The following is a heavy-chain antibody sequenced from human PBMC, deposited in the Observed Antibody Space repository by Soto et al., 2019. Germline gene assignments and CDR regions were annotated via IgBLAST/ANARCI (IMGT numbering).Heavy chain of an antibody. CDR2: IYYSGTT. CDR1: GDSITSNSYF. J-gene: IGHJ4*02. V-gene: IGHV4-39*01. CDR3: ARHFSVDHFDY. Sequence: QLQLQESGPGLVKPSETLSLTCTVSGDSITSNSYFWAWIRQPPGKGLEWIGSIYYSGTTYHNPSLKSRVTISVDTSNNQFSLKLTSVTAADPAVYYCARHFSVDHFDYWGQGALVTVSS. D-gene: IGHD3-9*01.